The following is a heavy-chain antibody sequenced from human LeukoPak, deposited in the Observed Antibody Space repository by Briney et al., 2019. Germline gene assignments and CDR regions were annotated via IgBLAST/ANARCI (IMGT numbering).Heavy chain of an antibody. CDR3: ARGDYDDAFDI. D-gene: IGHD3-22*01. CDR2: IYYSGST. CDR1: GGSISSYY. Sequence: SETLSLTCTVSGGSISSYYWSWIRQPPGKGLEWIGYIYYSGSTNYNPSLKSRVTISVDTSKNQFSLKLSSVTAADTAVYYCARGDYDDAFDIWGQGTMVTVSS. J-gene: IGHJ3*02. V-gene: IGHV4-59*01.